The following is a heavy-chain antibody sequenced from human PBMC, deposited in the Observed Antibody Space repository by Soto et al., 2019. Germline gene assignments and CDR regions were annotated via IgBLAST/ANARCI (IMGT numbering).Heavy chain of an antibody. J-gene: IGHJ3*02. Sequence: LRFSAAASGFTLNRHGILLVRQAPGKGLEWVALISLDGSKEYYADSVKGRFPISRDNSKNTLYLQMNRLRGEDTAVYYCENDRAVAGRSGAFEIWGQGTMVTVSS. V-gene: IGHV3-30*18. CDR3: ENDRAVAGRSGAFEI. CDR2: ISLDGSKE. CDR1: GFTLNRHG. D-gene: IGHD6-19*01.